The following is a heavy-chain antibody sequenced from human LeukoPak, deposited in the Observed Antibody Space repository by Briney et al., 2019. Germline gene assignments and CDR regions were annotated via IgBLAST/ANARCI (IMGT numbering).Heavy chain of an antibody. D-gene: IGHD2-15*01. CDR2: IYYSGST. J-gene: IGHJ6*02. CDR3: ARSVPFRYCSGGSCSGGMDV. Sequence: PSETLSLTCTVSGGSISSYYWSWIRQPPGKGLECIGYIYYSGSTNYNPSLKSRVTISVDTSKNQFSLKVSSVTAADTAVYYCARSVPFRYCSGGSCSGGMDVWGQGTTVTVSS. CDR1: GGSISSYY. V-gene: IGHV4-59*01.